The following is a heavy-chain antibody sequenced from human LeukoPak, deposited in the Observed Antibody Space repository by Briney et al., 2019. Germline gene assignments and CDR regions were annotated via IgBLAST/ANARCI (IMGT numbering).Heavy chain of an antibody. J-gene: IGHJ4*02. CDR2: ITGSGGST. CDR1: GFTFSNYA. CDR3: AKLDCSGSNCYQFDC. Sequence: HPGGSLSLSCAASGFTFSNYAMSWVRQAPGKGLEWVSGITGSGGSTFYADSVKGRFTISRDNSKNTQYLQMNSLRAEDTAVYYCAKLDCSGSNCYQFDCWGQGTLVTVSS. D-gene: IGHD2-15*01. V-gene: IGHV3-23*01.